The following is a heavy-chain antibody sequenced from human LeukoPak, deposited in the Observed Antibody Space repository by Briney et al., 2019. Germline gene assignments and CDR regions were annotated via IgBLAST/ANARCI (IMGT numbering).Heavy chain of an antibody. CDR3: VRGGSYTFDP. J-gene: IGHJ5*02. CDR2: IKEDGSET. Sequence: PGGSLRLSCSASGFTLSHYWMTWLRQAPGKGLEWVASIKEDGSETSYVDSVKGRFTISRDNAKNSVYLQMNSLGGEDTAVYFCVRGGSYTFDPWGQGILVTVSS. D-gene: IGHD1-26*01. V-gene: IGHV3-7*01. CDR1: GFTLSHYW.